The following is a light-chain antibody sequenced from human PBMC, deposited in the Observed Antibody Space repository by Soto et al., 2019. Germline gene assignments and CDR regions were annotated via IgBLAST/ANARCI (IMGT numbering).Light chain of an antibody. Sequence: DIQMTQSPSTLSASVGDRVTITCRASQSIGDSLAWYQQKPGKAPKLLIYDASSLESGVPSRFSGSGSGTEFTLTISSLQPDDFATYYCQQYNSYSQTFGQGTKVDIK. CDR2: DAS. CDR3: QQYNSYSQT. CDR1: QSIGDS. J-gene: IGKJ1*01. V-gene: IGKV1-5*01.